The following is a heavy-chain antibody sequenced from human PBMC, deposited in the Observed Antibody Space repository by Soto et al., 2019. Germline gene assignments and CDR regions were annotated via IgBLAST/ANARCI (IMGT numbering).Heavy chain of an antibody. Sequence: QVQLQESGPGLVKPSDTLSLTCAVSGYSISSSNWWGWIRQPPGKGLEWIGYIYYSATTYYNPSLKSRVTMSVDKSKNQFSLKLTSVTAVDTAVYYCARREIQGPIDYWGQGTLVTVSS. CDR2: IYYSATT. CDR3: ARREIQGPIDY. V-gene: IGHV4-28*01. J-gene: IGHJ4*02. D-gene: IGHD1-26*01. CDR1: GYSISSSNW.